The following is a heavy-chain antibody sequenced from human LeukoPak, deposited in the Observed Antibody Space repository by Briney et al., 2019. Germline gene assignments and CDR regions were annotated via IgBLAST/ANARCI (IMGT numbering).Heavy chain of an antibody. CDR3: AKHDSGDYWTLDAFDI. Sequence: PGASLRLSCAASGFTVSSYAMSWVRQAPGKGLELVSAISVSGGSTYYADSVKGRFTISRDNTKNTLYLQMNSLRADDTAVYYCAKHDSGDYWTLDAFDIWGQGTMVTVSS. D-gene: IGHD4-17*01. V-gene: IGHV3-23*01. CDR2: ISVSGGST. CDR1: GFTVSSYA. J-gene: IGHJ3*02.